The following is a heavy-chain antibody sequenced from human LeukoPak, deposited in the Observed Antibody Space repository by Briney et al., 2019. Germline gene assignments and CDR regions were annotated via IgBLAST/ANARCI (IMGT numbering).Heavy chain of an antibody. D-gene: IGHD1-1*01. V-gene: IGHV1-46*01. CDR1: GYTFTSYY. CDR3: ARDRSTHDY. CDR2: INPSGGST. J-gene: IGHJ4*02. Sequence: GASVKVSRKASGYTFTSYYMHWVRQAPGQGLEWMGIINPSGGSTSYAQKFQGRVTMTRDMSTSTVYMELRSLRSDDTAVYYCARDRSTHDYWGQGTLVTVSS.